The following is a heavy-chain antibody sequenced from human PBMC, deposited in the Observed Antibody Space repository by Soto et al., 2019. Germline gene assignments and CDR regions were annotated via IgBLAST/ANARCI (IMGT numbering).Heavy chain of an antibody. CDR2: ISNSGGST. CDR3: AKVFPSTMTTLAFDY. Sequence: PGGSLILSCAASGLTFSSYAMSWVRQAPGKGLEWVSGISNSGGSTYYADSVKGRFTISRDNSKNTLYLQMNSLRAEDTAVYYCAKVFPSTMTTLAFDYWGQGTLVTVSS. D-gene: IGHD4-17*01. J-gene: IGHJ4*02. V-gene: IGHV3-23*01. CDR1: GLTFSSYA.